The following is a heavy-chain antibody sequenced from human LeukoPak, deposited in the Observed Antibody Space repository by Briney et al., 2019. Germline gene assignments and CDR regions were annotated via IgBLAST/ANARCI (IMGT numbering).Heavy chain of an antibody. CDR1: GGSFSGYY. CDR2: ISGSGGST. D-gene: IGHD3-22*01. CDR3: AKPDLYYYDSSGYQGLAY. J-gene: IGHJ4*02. V-gene: IGHV3-23*01. Sequence: ETLSLTCAVYGGSFSGYYWSWVRQAPGKGLEWVSAISGSGGSTYYADSVKGRFTISRDNSKNTLYLQMNSLRAEDTAVYYCAKPDLYYYDSSGYQGLAYWGQGTLVTVSS.